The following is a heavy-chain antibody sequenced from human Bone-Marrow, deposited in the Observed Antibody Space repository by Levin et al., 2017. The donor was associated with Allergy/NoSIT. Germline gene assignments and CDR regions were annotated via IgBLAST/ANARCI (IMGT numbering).Heavy chain of an antibody. CDR1: GFTFSNYW. V-gene: IGHV3-7*01. CDR3: ASGFLAF. Sequence: SCVASGFTFSNYWMSWVRQAPGKGLEWVASINQDGSDKDYVDSVKGRFTISRDNAKNSLNMQMNSLRAEDTAVYYCASGFLAFWGQGTLVTVSS. J-gene: IGHJ4*02. D-gene: IGHD2-2*03. CDR2: INQDGSDK.